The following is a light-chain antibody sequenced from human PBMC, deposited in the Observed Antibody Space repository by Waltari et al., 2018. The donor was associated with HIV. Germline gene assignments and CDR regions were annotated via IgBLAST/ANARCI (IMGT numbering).Light chain of an antibody. Sequence: EIVLTQSPGTLSLSPGERVTLSCRASQSVPANYVAWYQQKPAQAPRLLIYAASSRATGIPDRFSGGGSGTDFTLTINSPEPEDFAVYFCQQYGSSLFTFGPGTKVDLK. CDR2: AAS. V-gene: IGKV3-20*01. J-gene: IGKJ3*01. CDR3: QQYGSSLFT. CDR1: QSVPANY.